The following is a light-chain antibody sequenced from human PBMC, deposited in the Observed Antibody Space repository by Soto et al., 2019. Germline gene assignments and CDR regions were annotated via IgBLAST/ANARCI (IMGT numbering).Light chain of an antibody. CDR2: GAS. J-gene: IGKJ4*01. Sequence: EIGVTQSPGTLSLSPGERATLSCRASQTVSSSHLAWYQQKPCQAPSRLIYGASSRATGVQDPFSGSGSETDFTLTISRLEPEDFAVYYCQQFVSSRLTFGGGTKVDIK. CDR1: QTVSSSH. CDR3: QQFVSSRLT. V-gene: IGKV3-20*01.